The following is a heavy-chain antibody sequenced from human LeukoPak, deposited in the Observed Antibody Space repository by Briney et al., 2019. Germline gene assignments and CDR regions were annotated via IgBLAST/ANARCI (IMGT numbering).Heavy chain of an antibody. CDR1: GFTISSYA. V-gene: IGHV3-23*01. CDR2: ISGSGGST. D-gene: IGHD6-13*01. J-gene: IGHJ4*02. CDR3: AKDVAAAAGLFDC. Sequence: PGGSLRLSCAASGFTISSYAMSWVRQAPGKGLGWVSAISGSGGSTYYADSVKGRFTISRDNSKATLYLQMNSLRAADTAVYYCAKDVAAAAGLFDCWGQGTLVTVSS.